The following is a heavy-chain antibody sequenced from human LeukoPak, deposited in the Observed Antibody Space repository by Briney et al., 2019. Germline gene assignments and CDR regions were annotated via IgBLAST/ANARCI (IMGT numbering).Heavy chain of an antibody. CDR2: IYYSGST. CDR1: GGSISSSSYY. D-gene: IGHD6-13*01. V-gene: IGHV4-39*07. Sequence: RTSETLSLTCTVSGGSISSSSYYWGWIRQPPGKGLEWLGSIYYSGSTYYNPSLKSRVTISVDTSKNRFSLKLSSVTAADTAVYYCARVGVGSIAAAGRGTYYYYYYVDVWGKGTTVTISS. CDR3: ARVGVGSIAAAGRGTYYYYYYVDV. J-gene: IGHJ6*03.